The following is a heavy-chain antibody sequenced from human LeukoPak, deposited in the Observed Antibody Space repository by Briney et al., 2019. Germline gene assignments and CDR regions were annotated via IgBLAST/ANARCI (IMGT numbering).Heavy chain of an antibody. J-gene: IGHJ4*02. CDR1: GGSISSSSYY. D-gene: IGHD3-16*01. CDR2: INHSGST. V-gene: IGHV4-39*07. CDR3: ARGRAGPGGVKH. Sequence: PSETLSLTCTVSGGSISSSSYYWGWIRQPPGKGLEWIGEINHSGSTNYNPSLKSRVTISEDTSKNQFSLRLSSVTAADTAVYYCARGRAGPGGVKHWGQGTLVTVSS.